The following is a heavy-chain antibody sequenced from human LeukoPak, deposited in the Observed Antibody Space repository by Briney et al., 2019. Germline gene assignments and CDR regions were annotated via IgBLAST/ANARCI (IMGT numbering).Heavy chain of an antibody. D-gene: IGHD3-10*01. Sequence: GESLKISCKASGYSFTSHWIGWVRQMPGKGLEWMGIIYPRDSDTRYSPSFQGQVTISADKSISTAYLQWSSLKASDTAMYYCARHKPYYGSGSYVGPFDYWGQGTLVTVSS. CDR3: ARHKPYYGSGSYVGPFDY. CDR2: IYPRDSDT. CDR1: GYSFTSHW. J-gene: IGHJ4*02. V-gene: IGHV5-51*01.